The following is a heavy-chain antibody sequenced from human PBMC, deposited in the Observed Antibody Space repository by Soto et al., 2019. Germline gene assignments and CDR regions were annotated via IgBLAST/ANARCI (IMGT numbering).Heavy chain of an antibody. Sequence: QVQLVQSGAEVKKPGASVKVSCKASGYTFTSYAMYWVRQAPGQRLEWMGWINAGNGNTKYSQKFQGRVTITRDTSASTAYMELSSLRSEDTAVYYCARDWGYSSGWGYWGQGTLVTVSS. CDR3: ARDWGYSSGWGY. V-gene: IGHV1-3*01. J-gene: IGHJ4*02. D-gene: IGHD6-19*01. CDR2: INAGNGNT. CDR1: GYTFTSYA.